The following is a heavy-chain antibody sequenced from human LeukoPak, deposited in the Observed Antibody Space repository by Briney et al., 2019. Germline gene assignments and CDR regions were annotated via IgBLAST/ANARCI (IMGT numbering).Heavy chain of an antibody. Sequence: KPGGSLRLSCAVSGFTFSDYYMSWIRQAPGKGLEWISYIGSSSATIYYADSVRGRFTISRDNAKNSLYLQMNSLRAEDTAVYYCARDSSGYDFWSGYYSLDYWGQGTLVTVSS. V-gene: IGHV3-11*01. D-gene: IGHD3-3*01. CDR1: GFTFSDYY. CDR2: IGSSSATI. J-gene: IGHJ4*02. CDR3: ARDSSGYDFWSGYYSLDY.